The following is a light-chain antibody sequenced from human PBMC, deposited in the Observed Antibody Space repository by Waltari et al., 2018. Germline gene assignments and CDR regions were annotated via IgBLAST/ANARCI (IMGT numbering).Light chain of an antibody. CDR3: QQYYSRQSYT. Sequence: DFVMTQSPDSLAVFLGERATINCKSRQSLLYTSNYKNFLAWYQQKPGQPPKLLIYWAATRESGVPDRFGGSGAVTDFTLTSSSLQAEDVAVYYCQQYYSRQSYTFGQGTKLEIK. CDR1: QSLLYTSNYKNF. CDR2: WAA. J-gene: IGKJ2*01. V-gene: IGKV4-1*01.